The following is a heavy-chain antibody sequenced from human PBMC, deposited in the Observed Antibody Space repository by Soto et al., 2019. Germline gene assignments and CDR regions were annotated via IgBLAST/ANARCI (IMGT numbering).Heavy chain of an antibody. V-gene: IGHV1-69*01. D-gene: IGHD4-17*01. CDR3: ARDPLSGYGDYEVDY. CDR1: GGTFSSYA. Sequence: QVQLVQSGAEVKKPGSSVKVSCKASGGTFSSYAISWVRQAPGQGLEWMGGIIPIFGTANYAQKFQGRVTITGDESKSTAYIELSRLRSEDTAVYYCARDPLSGYGDYEVDYWGQGTLVTVSS. CDR2: IIPIFGTA. J-gene: IGHJ4*02.